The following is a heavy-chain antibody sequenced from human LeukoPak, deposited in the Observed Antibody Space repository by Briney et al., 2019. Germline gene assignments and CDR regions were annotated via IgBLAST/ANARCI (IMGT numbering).Heavy chain of an antibody. CDR1: GGSITSYF. D-gene: IGHD3-9*01. CDR3: ARDRLVRQWYLDF. V-gene: IGHV4-59*01. CDR2: IYYSGST. Sequence: SETLSLTCTVSGGSITSYFSTWIRQPPGKGLEWIGYIYYSGSTNYNPSLTSRVTMSIDTSMNQFSLKLSSVTAADTAVYYCARDRLVRQWYLDFWGRGTLVTVSS. J-gene: IGHJ2*01.